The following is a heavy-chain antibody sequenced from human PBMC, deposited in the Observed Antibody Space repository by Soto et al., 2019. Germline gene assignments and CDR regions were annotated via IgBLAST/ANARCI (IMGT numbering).Heavy chain of an antibody. CDR1: GFTSSDYY. J-gene: IGHJ5*02. D-gene: IGHD1-7*01. CDR2: ISGSSIYT. CDR3: VSGEGYKWNYEFDP. Sequence: GGSLRLSCTASGFTSSDYYMTWIRQAPGKGLEWVSYISGSSIYTNYADSVKGRFTISRDNAKNSLYLQMNSLRAEDTAVYFCVSGEGYKWNYEFDPWGQGTLVTVSS. V-gene: IGHV3-11*06.